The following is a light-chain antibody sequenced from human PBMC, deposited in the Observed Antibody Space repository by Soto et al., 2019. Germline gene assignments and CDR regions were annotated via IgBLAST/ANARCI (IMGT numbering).Light chain of an antibody. J-gene: IGKJ1*01. CDR2: GAS. CDR1: QSVSSSY. V-gene: IGKV3-20*01. Sequence: EIVLTQSPGTLSLSPGERATLSCRASQSVSSSYLAWYQQKPGQAPRLLIYGASSRATGIPDRFSGSGSGTDFTLTISRLEPEVFAVYYCQQYGSSPGRTFGQGTKVEIK. CDR3: QQYGSSPGRT.